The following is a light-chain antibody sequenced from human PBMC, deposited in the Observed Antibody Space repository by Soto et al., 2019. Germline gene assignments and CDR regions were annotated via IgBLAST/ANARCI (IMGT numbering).Light chain of an antibody. J-gene: IGLJ1*01. CDR3: SSYTTSSTRV. Sequence: QSALTQPASVSGSPGQSITISCIGTRDDVGRYNLVSWYQHHPGKAPKVVIYEATNRPSGVSNRFSGSKSGNTASLTISGLQAEDEADYYCSSYTTSSTRVFGTGTKLTVL. CDR1: RDDVGRYNL. CDR2: EAT. V-gene: IGLV2-14*02.